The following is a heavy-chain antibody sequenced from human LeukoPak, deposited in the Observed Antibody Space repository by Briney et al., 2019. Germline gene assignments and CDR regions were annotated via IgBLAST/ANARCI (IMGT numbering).Heavy chain of an antibody. CDR3: ARHSGSGLYYYYGVDV. CDR1: GFTFSDYY. Sequence: GGSLRLSCAASGFTFSDYYMSWIRQAPGKGLEWVSYISSSGSTIYYADSVKGRFTISRDNAKNSLYLQMNSLRAEDTAVYYCARHSGSGLYYYYGVDVWGQGTTVTVSS. D-gene: IGHD3-10*01. CDR2: ISSSGSTI. J-gene: IGHJ6*02. V-gene: IGHV3-11*01.